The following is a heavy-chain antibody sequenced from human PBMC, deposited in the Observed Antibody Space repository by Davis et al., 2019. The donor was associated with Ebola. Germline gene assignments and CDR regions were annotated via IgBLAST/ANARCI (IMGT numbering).Heavy chain of an antibody. CDR2: TYYRSKWYH. J-gene: IGHJ6*02. CDR1: GDSVSSNSAS. Sequence: HSQTLSLTCAISGDSVSSNSASWNWIRQSPSRGLEWLGRTYYRSKWYHDYAVSVKSRISINPDTSKNQFSLQLNSVTPEDTAVYYCAREYQPYYYYGMDVWGQGTTVTVSS. CDR3: AREYQPYYYYGMDV. V-gene: IGHV6-1*01. D-gene: IGHD2-2*01.